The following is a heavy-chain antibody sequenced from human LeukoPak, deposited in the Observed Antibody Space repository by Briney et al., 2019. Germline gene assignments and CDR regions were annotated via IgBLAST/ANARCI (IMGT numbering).Heavy chain of an antibody. J-gene: IGHJ3*02. CDR3: ARVRSRVRGAFDI. CDR2: INPSGGST. Sequence: GASVKVSCKASGYTFTSYYMRRVRQAPGQGLEWMGIINPSGGSTSYAQKFQGRVTMTRDTSTSTVYMELSSLRSEDTAVYYCARVRSRVRGAFDIWGQGTMVTVSS. D-gene: IGHD3-10*01. CDR1: GYTFTSYY. V-gene: IGHV1-46*01.